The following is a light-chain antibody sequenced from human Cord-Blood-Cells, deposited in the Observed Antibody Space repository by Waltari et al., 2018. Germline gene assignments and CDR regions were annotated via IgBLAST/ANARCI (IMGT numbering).Light chain of an antibody. CDR2: GAS. Sequence: EIVLTPSPGTLSLSTGESATLSCRASQSVSSSYLAWYQQKPGQAPRLLIYGASSRATGIPDRFSGSGTGTDFTLTISRLEPEDCAVYYCQQYGSSPTLTFGGGTKVEIK. CDR3: QQYGSSPTLT. V-gene: IGKV3-20*01. J-gene: IGKJ4*01. CDR1: QSVSSSY.